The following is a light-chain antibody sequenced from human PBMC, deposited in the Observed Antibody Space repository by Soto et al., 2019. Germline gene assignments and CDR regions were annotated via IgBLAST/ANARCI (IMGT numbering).Light chain of an antibody. CDR3: QQFYDLPIT. Sequence: DIQMTQSPSALSASVGDRVTITCQAIQDISDVLNWYQQQPGKAPKVLIYDASKLQTGVPSRFSGRGSGKDFTFTIISLQPDDSGTYYCQQFYDLPITFGQGTRLEIK. CDR2: DAS. J-gene: IGKJ5*01. CDR1: QDISDV. V-gene: IGKV1-33*01.